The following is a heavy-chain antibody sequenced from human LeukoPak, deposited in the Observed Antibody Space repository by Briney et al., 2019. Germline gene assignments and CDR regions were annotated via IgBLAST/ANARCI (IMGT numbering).Heavy chain of an antibody. J-gene: IGHJ4*02. Sequence: GGSLRLSCAASGFTFSSYWMHWVRQAPGKGLVWVSRINSDGSSTSYADSVKGRFTISRDNAENTLYLQMNSLRAEDTAVYYCAGDSSGYYSWSGFSDYWGQGTLVTVSS. CDR3: AGDSSGYYSWSGFSDY. V-gene: IGHV3-74*01. D-gene: IGHD3-22*01. CDR2: INSDGSST. CDR1: GFTFSSYW.